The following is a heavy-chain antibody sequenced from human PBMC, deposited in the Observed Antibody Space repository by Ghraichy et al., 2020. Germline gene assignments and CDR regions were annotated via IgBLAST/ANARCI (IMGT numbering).Heavy chain of an antibody. CDR3: ARQGWGSVGY. CDR1: GGSISSSSYY. J-gene: IGHJ4*02. D-gene: IGHD3-16*01. Sequence: SQTLSLTCTVSGGSISSSSYYWGWIRQPPGKGLEWIGSIYYSGSIYYNPSLKSRVTISVDTSKNQFSLKLSSVTAADTAVYYCARQGWGSVGYWGQGTLVTVSS. CDR2: IYYSGSI. V-gene: IGHV4-39*07.